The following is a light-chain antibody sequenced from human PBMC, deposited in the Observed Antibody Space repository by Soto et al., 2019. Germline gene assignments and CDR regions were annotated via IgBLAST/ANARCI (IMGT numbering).Light chain of an antibody. CDR1: QSAGTF. V-gene: IGKV3-11*01. CDR3: QQHNQWPIT. J-gene: IGKJ5*01. Sequence: EIVLTQSPGTLSLSPGERATLSCRASQSAGTFLAWYQQKPGQAPRLLIYYISTRATGIPARFSGSGSGTEFTLTINSLQSEDSAVYYCQQHNQWPITFGQGTRLEIK. CDR2: YIS.